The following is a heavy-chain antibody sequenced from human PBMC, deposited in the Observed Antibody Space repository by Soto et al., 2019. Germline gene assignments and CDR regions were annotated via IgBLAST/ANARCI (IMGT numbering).Heavy chain of an antibody. CDR2: ISSSSSTI. V-gene: IGHV3-48*01. CDR3: ARDGSTYYDILTGYWHFDY. CDR1: GFTFSSYS. Sequence: GGSLRLSCAASGFTFSSYSMNWVRQAPGKGLEWVSYISSSSSTIYYADSVKGRFTISRDNAKNSLYLQMNSLRAEDTAVYYCARDGSTYYDILTGYWHFDYWGQGTLVTVSS. D-gene: IGHD3-9*01. J-gene: IGHJ4*02.